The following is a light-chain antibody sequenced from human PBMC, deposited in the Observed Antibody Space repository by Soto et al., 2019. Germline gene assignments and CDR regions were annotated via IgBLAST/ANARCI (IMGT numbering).Light chain of an antibody. CDR2: GNN. Sequence: QSVLTQPPSVSGAPGQRVTISCTGGSSNIGSGYDVHWYQQLPGTAPKLLIYGNNHRPSGVPDRFSGSKSGTSASLAITGLQAEDEADYYCQSYDSSLSVYVFGTGTKLTVL. J-gene: IGLJ1*01. V-gene: IGLV1-40*01. CDR1: SSNIGSGYD. CDR3: QSYDSSLSVYV.